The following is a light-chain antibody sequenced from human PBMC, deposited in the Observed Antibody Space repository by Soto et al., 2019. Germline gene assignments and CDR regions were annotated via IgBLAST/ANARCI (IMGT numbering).Light chain of an antibody. CDR1: QSLDSF. V-gene: IGKV3-11*01. J-gene: IGKJ4*01. CDR3: QQRASWPLT. CDR2: DIS. Sequence: EIVLTQSPATLSLSPGESATLSCRASQSLDSFLAWYQQKPGQAPRLLIYDISNRATGIPARFSGSGSGTDFTLTISSLEPEDFAVYFCQQRASWPLTFGGGTKVEIK.